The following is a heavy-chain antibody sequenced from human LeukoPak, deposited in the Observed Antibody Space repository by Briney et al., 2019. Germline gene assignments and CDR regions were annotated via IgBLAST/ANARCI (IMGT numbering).Heavy chain of an antibody. CDR1: GGSISSSSYY. V-gene: IGHV4-39*07. D-gene: IGHD3-10*01. Sequence: SETLSLTCTVSGGSISSSSYYWGWIRQPPGKGLEWIGSIYYSGSTYYNPSLKSRVTISVDTSKNQFSLKLSSVTAADTAVYYCARGRAVLLNYYGSGSYYRGVFDHWGQGTLVTVSS. CDR2: IYYSGST. CDR3: ARGRAVLLNYYGSGSYYRGVFDH. J-gene: IGHJ4*02.